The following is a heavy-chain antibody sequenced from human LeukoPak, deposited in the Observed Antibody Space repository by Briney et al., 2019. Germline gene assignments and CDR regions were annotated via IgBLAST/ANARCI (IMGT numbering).Heavy chain of an antibody. CDR3: ARFAYCGGHCWYYFGY. V-gene: IGHV4-59*01. CDR1: GGSISNYY. CDR2: IYSSGST. J-gene: IGHJ4*02. D-gene: IGHD2-21*02. Sequence: SETLSLTCTVSGGSISNYYWSWIRQPPGKGLEWIGYIYSSGSTNYNPSLKSRVTISVDTSKNQFSLKLSSVTAADTAVYYCARFAYCGGHCWYYFGYWGQGSLVTVSS.